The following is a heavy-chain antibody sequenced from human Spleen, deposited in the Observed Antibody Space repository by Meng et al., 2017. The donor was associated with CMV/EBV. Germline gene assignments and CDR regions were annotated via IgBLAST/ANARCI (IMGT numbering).Heavy chain of an antibody. D-gene: IGHD2-2*01. V-gene: IGHV3-23*01. CDR1: GFTFSNYV. CDR2: ISGNGDTT. J-gene: IGHJ4*02. CDR3: ATVKYCNSTSCYWSFDN. Sequence: GESLKISCAASGFTFSNYVMKWVRQAPRKGLEWVSVISGNGDTTYYTDSVKGRFTVSRDNSNNTVHLQMNSLRAEDTALYHCATVKYCNSTSCYWSFDNWGQGTLVTVSS.